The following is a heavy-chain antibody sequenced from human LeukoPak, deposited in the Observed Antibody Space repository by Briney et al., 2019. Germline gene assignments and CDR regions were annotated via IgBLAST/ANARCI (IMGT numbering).Heavy chain of an antibody. CDR3: ARGFGVYSDRGGYGYWFDP. CDR1: GFTFSSNY. CDR2: IYSGGST. Sequence: GGSLSLSCAASGFTFSSNYMSWVRQAPGKGLEWGSVIYSGGSTYYADSVKGRFTISRDNSKNTLYLQMNSLRAEDTAVYYCARGFGVYSDRGGYGYWFDPWGLGTQVTVSS. J-gene: IGHJ5*02. V-gene: IGHV3-66*01. D-gene: IGHD3-22*01.